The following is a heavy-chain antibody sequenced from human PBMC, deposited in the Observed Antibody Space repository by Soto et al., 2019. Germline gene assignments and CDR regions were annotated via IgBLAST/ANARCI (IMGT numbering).Heavy chain of an antibody. Sequence: SETLSLTCAVYGGSFSGYYWSWIRQPPGKGLEWIGEINHSGSTNYNPSLKSRVTISVDTSKNQFSLKLSSVTAADTAVYYCARGLYDWGEGPCDYWGQGXLVIVSS. J-gene: IGHJ4*02. CDR2: INHSGST. CDR1: GGSFSGYY. CDR3: ARGLYDWGEGPCDY. D-gene: IGHD3-16*01. V-gene: IGHV4-34*01.